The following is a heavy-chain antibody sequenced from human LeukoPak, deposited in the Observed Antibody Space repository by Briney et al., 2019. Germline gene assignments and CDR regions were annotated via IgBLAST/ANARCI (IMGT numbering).Heavy chain of an antibody. J-gene: IGHJ4*02. D-gene: IGHD5-24*01. CDR3: ARESEVEMATSSIDY. V-gene: IGHV3-21*01. CDR2: ISSSSSYI. CDR1: GFTFSSYS. Sequence: GGSLRLSCAASGFTFSSYSMNWVRQAPGKGLEWVSSISSSSSYIYYADSVKGQFTISRDNAKNSLYLQMNSLRAEDTAVYYCARESEVEMATSSIDYWGQGTLVTVSS.